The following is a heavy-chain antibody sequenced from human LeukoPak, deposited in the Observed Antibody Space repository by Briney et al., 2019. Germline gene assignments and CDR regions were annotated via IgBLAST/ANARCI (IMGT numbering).Heavy chain of an antibody. Sequence: SETLSLTCAVYGGSFSGYYWSWIRQPPGKGLEWIGEINHSGSTNYNPSLKSRVTISVDTSKNQFSLKLSSVTAADTAVYYCARAQSNQMATKIWGQGILVTVSS. V-gene: IGHV4-34*01. D-gene: IGHD5-24*01. CDR2: INHSGST. CDR1: GGSFSGYY. J-gene: IGHJ4*02. CDR3: ARAQSNQMATKI.